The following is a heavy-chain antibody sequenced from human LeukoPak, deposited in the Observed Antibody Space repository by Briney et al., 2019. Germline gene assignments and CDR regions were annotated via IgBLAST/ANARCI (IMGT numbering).Heavy chain of an antibody. CDR1: GYTFTGYY. Sequence: ASVKVSCKASGYTFTGYYMHWGRQAPGQGLDLMVWINPNSGGTNYAQKFQGRVTMTRDTSISTAYMELSRLRSDDTAVYYCARDLENTAMGPLDYWGQGTLVTVSS. CDR2: INPNSGGT. CDR3: ARDLENTAMGPLDY. D-gene: IGHD5-18*01. J-gene: IGHJ4*02. V-gene: IGHV1-2*02.